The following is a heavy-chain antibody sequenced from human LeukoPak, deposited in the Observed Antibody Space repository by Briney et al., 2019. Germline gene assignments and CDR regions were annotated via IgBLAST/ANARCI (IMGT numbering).Heavy chain of an antibody. Sequence: GGSLRVSCAASGFSVSGNYMSWVRQAPGKGLEWISVIYNDGITYYADSVKGRFTISRDNSKNTLYLQMNSLRAEDTAVYYCARAVSSGYYNLYFDYWGQGTLVTVSS. CDR3: ARAVSSGYYNLYFDY. D-gene: IGHD3-22*01. CDR1: GFSVSGNY. J-gene: IGHJ4*02. CDR2: IYNDGIT. V-gene: IGHV3-53*01.